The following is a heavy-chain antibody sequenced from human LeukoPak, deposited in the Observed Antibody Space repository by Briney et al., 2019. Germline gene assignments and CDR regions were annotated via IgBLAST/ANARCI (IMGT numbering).Heavy chain of an antibody. CDR2: IIPIFGTA. D-gene: IGHD1-26*01. CDR1: GGTFSSYA. CDR3: AREWELLEVVGAFDI. J-gene: IGHJ3*02. V-gene: IGHV1-69*05. Sequence: SVKVSCKASGGTFSSYAISWVRQAPGQGLEWMVGIIPIFGTANYAQKFQGRVTITTDESTSTAYMELSSLRSEDTAVYYCAREWELLEVVGAFDIWGQGTMVTVSS.